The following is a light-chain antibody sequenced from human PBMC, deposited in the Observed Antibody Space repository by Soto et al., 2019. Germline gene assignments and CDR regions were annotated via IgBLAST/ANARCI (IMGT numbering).Light chain of an antibody. V-gene: IGKV1-5*01. CDR3: HQYHSYPPT. CDR2: DAS. J-gene: IGKJ4*01. Sequence: DIQMTQSPSTLSASLGERATLTCRASQSISNWVGWYKQKSGRAPKLLIFDASSLDSGVPSRFSGSGSETEFTLTISGLQPDDVATYYCHQYHSYPPTFGGGTTVEIK. CDR1: QSISNW.